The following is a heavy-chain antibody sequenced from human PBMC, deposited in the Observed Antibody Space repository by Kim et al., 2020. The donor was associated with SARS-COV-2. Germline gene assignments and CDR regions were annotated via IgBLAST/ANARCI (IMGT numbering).Heavy chain of an antibody. CDR3: AKDMAMYSSSWYDFEY. D-gene: IGHD6-13*01. CDR1: GFTFGDYA. CDR2: ISWNSATI. J-gene: IGHJ4*02. V-gene: IGHV3-9*01. Sequence: GGSLRLSRAASGFTFGDYAMHWVRQAPGKGLEWVSGISWNSATIGYADSVKGRLTISRDNAKNSLYLQMNSLRAEDTAFYYCAKDMAMYSSSWYDFEYWGQGILVTVSS.